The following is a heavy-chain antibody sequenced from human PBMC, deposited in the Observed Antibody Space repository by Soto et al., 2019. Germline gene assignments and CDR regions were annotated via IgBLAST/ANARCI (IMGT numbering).Heavy chain of an antibody. D-gene: IGHD2-21*01. J-gene: IGHJ4*02. CDR2: IRDSDSGGST. V-gene: IGHV3-23*01. CDR1: GFTFSNSA. CDR3: AKVRVGIDVDFDY. Sequence: VGSLRLSCAASGFTFSNSAMTWVRQAPAKGLEWVSTIRDSDSGGSTFYADSVKGRFTISRDDSKNTLYLQMSSLRAEDTAMYYCAKVRVGIDVDFDYWGQGALVTVSS.